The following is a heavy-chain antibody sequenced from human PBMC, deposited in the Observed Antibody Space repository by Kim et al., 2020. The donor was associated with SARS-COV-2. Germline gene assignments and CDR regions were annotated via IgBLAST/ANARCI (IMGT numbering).Heavy chain of an antibody. CDR3: ARDRWFGDPEDNYYGMDV. D-gene: IGHD3-10*01. J-gene: IGHJ6*02. Sequence: GGSLRLSCAASGFTFSSYAMHWVRQAPGKGLEWVAVISYDGSNKSTEDSVKGRFTISRDNSKNTLYLQMNSLRAEDTAVYYCARDRWFGDPEDNYYGMDVWGQGTTVTVSS. V-gene: IGHV3-30*04. CDR2: ISYDGSNK. CDR1: GFTFSSYA.